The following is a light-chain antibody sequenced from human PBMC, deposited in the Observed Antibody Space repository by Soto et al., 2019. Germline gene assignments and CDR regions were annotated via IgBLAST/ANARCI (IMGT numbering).Light chain of an antibody. CDR1: QGISNY. V-gene: IGKV1-17*01. J-gene: IGKJ1*01. Sequence: DIQMTQSPSSLSASLGYRVTITCRASQGISNYLAWYQQKPGKVPKLLIYAASSLHSGVPSRFSGSGSGTEFTLTISSLQPEDFATYYCLKHNSHPPKFGQGTKVDIK. CDR2: AAS. CDR3: LKHNSHPPK.